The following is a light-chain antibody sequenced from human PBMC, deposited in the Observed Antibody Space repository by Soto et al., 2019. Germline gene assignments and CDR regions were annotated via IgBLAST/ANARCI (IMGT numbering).Light chain of an antibody. V-gene: IGKV1-5*01. Sequence: DIQMTQSPSSLSQSVGDRVTITCRASQSISTWLAWYQQKPGTAPKVLIYHASNLQSGVPSRFSGSGSGTEFALTISSMQPDDFATYYCQQYNSYSFGQGTKVDIK. CDR2: HAS. J-gene: IGKJ1*01. CDR3: QQYNSYS. CDR1: QSISTW.